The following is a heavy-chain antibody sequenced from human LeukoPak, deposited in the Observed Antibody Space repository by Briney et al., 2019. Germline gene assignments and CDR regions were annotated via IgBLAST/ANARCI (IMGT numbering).Heavy chain of an antibody. CDR2: IGTAGDT. J-gene: IGHJ3*02. CDR1: GFTFSSYD. Sequence: PGGSLRLSCAASGFTFSSYDMHWVRQATGKGLEWISAIGTAGDTYYPRSVKGRFTISRENAKNSLYLQLNSLRAGDTAVYYCARLYVWGSYRDAFDISGQRTIVTVSS. V-gene: IGHV3-13*01. CDR3: ARLYVWGSYRDAFDI. D-gene: IGHD3-16*02.